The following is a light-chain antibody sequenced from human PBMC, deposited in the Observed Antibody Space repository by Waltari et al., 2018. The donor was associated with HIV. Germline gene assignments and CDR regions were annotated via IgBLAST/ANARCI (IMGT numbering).Light chain of an antibody. J-gene: IGKJ1*01. Sequence: EIVLTQSPATLSFSPGERATLSCRASQSVSVYLAWYQQKPGQAPRLLIYDASNRATGIPVRFSGSGSGTDFTLTISSLEPEDFAVYYCYQRSDWPRTFGQGTKVEIK. V-gene: IGKV3-11*01. CDR1: QSVSVY. CDR2: DAS. CDR3: YQRSDWPRT.